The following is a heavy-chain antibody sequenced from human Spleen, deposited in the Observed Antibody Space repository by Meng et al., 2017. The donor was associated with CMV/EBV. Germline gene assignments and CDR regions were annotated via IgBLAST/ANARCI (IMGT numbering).Heavy chain of an antibody. V-gene: IGHV1-69*05. CDR1: GYSFNNYG. CDR2: IIPIFGTA. J-gene: IGHJ6*02. Sequence: SVKVSCKASGYSFNNYGISWVRQAPGQGLEWMGGIIPIFGTANYAQKFQGRVTITTDESTSTAYMELSSLRSEDTAVYYCATRIFYSSSWYGMDVWGQGTTVTVSS. D-gene: IGHD6-13*01. CDR3: ATRIFYSSSWYGMDV.